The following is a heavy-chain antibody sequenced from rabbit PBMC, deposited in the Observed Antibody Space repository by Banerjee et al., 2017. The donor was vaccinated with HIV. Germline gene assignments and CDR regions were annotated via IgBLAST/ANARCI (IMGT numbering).Heavy chain of an antibody. CDR3: ARDPTSYTGGGGMDL. CDR1: RFSFSSTYY. V-gene: IGHV1S45*01. D-gene: IGHD1-1*01. CDR2: INTSSGNT. J-gene: IGHJ4*01. Sequence: QEQLEESGGDLVKPEGSLTLTCTASRFSFSSTYYMCWVRQAPGKGLEWITCINTSSGNTVYATWAKGRFTISRTSSTTVTLQMTSLTAADTATYFCARDPTSYTGGGGMDLWGQGTLVT.